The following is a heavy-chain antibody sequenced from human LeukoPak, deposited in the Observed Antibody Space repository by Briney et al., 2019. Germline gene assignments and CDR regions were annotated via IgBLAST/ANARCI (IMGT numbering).Heavy chain of an antibody. V-gene: IGHV3-15*01. D-gene: IGHD3-16*01. J-gene: IGHJ4*02. CDR2: IKSKTDGGTT. CDR1: GFTFSNAW. CDR3: TTDDYVWGSYGPYYFDY. Sequence: GGSLRLSCAASGFTFSNAWMSWVRQAPGKGREWVGRIKSKTDGGTTDYAAPVKGRFTISRDDSKNTLYLQMNSLKTEDTAVYYCTTDDYVWGSYGPYYFDYWGQGTLVTASS.